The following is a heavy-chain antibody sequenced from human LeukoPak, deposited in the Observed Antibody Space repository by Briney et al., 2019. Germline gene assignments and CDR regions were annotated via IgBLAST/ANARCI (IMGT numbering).Heavy chain of an antibody. V-gene: IGHV3-21*01. J-gene: IGHJ6*02. CDR2: IGVSSSYI. CDR1: GFTFSSYS. CDR3: ARDFWSLKAVNTGRSYGMDV. D-gene: IGHD3-3*01. Sequence: GGSLRLSCAASGFTFSSYSMNWVRQAPGKWLEWVSSIGVSSSYIYYADSVKGRFTISRDNAKNSLYLQMNSLRAEETAVNDCARDFWSLKAVNTGRSYGMDVWGQGTTVTVSS.